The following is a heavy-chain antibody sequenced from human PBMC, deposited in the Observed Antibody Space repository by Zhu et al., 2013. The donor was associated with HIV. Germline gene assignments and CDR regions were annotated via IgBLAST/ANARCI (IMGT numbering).Heavy chain of an antibody. J-gene: IGHJ4*02. Sequence: VXLVRSASEIQKPGAQXRSPARLLVTLYQLWYQLGATGPWTRAEWMGWIDAYSGDTKYPQKVQDRVTMTTDTSTSTVYMELRSLISDDTAIYYCAMTLTGPLDYFEYWGPGTLVTVSS. V-gene: IGHV1-18*01. CDR2: IDAYSGDT. CDR1: VTLYQLW. D-gene: IGHD1-1*01. CDR3: AMTLTGPLDYFEY.